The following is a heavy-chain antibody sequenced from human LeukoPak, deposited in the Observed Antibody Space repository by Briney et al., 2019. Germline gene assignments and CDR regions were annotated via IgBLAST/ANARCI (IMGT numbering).Heavy chain of an antibody. V-gene: IGHV4-34*01. CDR2: INHSGGT. Sequence: SETLSLTCAVYGGPFSGYYWSWIRQPPGKGLEWIGEINHSGGTNYNPSLKSRVTISVDTSKNQFSLKLSSVTAADTAVYYCAGGEHYYDSSGYPSLGYYYYGMDVWGQGTTVTVSS. CDR3: AGGEHYYDSSGYPSLGYYYYGMDV. CDR1: GGPFSGYY. D-gene: IGHD3-22*01. J-gene: IGHJ6*02.